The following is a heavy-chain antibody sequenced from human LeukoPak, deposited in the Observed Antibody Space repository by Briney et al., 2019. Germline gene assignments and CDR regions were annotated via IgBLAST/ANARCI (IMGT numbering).Heavy chain of an antibody. CDR1: GYTFTGYY. J-gene: IGHJ4*02. Sequence: GASVKVSCKASGYTFTGYYMHWVRQAPGQGLEWMGWINPSSGSTNYAQKFQGRVTMTRDTSISTAYMELSRLRSDDTAVYYCAREWRCSSTSCPFDYRGQGTLVTVSS. V-gene: IGHV1-2*02. D-gene: IGHD2-2*01. CDR2: INPSSGST. CDR3: AREWRCSSTSCPFDY.